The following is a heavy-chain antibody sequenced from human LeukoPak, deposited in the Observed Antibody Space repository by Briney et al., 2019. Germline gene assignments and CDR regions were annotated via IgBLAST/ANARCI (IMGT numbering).Heavy chain of an antibody. CDR2: IRTKAYGGTT. V-gene: IGHV3-49*04. CDR3: TGGGCLYCSSTSCYTCSSDY. CDR1: GFTFGDYV. Sequence: GGSLRLSCTASGFTFGDYVMSWVRQAPGKGLEWVGFIRTKAYGGTTEYAASVKGRFTISRDDSKSIAYLQMNSLKTEDTAMYFCTGGGCLYCSSTSCYTCSSDYWGQGTLVTVSS. D-gene: IGHD2-2*01. J-gene: IGHJ4*02.